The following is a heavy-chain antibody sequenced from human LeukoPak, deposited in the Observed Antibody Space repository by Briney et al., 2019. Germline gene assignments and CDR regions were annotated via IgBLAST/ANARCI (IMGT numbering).Heavy chain of an antibody. CDR2: IYHSGST. CDR1: GYSISSGYY. V-gene: IGHV4-38-2*02. D-gene: IGHD3-10*01. CDR3: ARVRGSGVNWFDP. Sequence: SETLSLTCTVSGYSISSGYYWGWIRQPPGKGLEWIGSIYHSGSTYYNPSLKSRVTISVDTSKNQFSLKLSSVTAADTAVYYCARVRGSGVNWFDPWGQGTLVTVSS. J-gene: IGHJ5*02.